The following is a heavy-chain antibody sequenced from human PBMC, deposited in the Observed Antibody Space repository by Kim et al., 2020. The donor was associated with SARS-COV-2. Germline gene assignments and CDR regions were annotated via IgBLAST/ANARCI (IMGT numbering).Heavy chain of an antibody. CDR1: GYTFTSYG. J-gene: IGHJ5*02. CDR3: ARDLGFGVVINWFDP. Sequence: ASVKVSCKASGYTFTSYGISWVRQAPGQGLEWMGWISAYNGNTNYAQKLQGRVTMTTDTSTSTAYMELRSLRSDDTAVYYCARDLGFGVVINWFDPWGQGTLVTVSS. V-gene: IGHV1-18*01. CDR2: ISAYNGNT. D-gene: IGHD3-3*01.